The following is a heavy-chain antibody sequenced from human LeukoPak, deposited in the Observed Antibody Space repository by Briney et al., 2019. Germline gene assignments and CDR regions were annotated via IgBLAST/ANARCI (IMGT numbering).Heavy chain of an antibody. CDR3: ARSSINVLMVFLDY. Sequence: SETLSLTCAVYGGSFSDYYWSWIRQPPGKGLEWIGYIYYSGSTCYNPSLKSRVTISVDTSKNQFSLKLSSVTAADTAVYYCARSSINVLMVFLDYWGQGTLVTVSS. D-gene: IGHD2-8*01. J-gene: IGHJ4*02. V-gene: IGHV4-30-4*08. CDR2: IYYSGST. CDR1: GGSFSDYY.